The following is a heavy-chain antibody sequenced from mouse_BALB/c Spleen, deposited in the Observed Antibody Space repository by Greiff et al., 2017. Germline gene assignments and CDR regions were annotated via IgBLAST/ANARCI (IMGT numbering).Heavy chain of an antibody. V-gene: IGHV1S135*01. CDR1: GYSFTGYN. J-gene: IGHJ1*01. D-gene: IGHD3-1*01. Sequence: VQLQQPGPELGKPGASVKISCKASGYSFTGYNMYWVKQSHRKSLEWIGYIDPYNGGTSYNQKSKGKATLTVDKSSSTAYMHLNSLTSEDSAIYYCARSGPGYWYFDVWGAGTTVTVSS. CDR2: IDPYNGGT. CDR3: ARSGPGYWYFDV.